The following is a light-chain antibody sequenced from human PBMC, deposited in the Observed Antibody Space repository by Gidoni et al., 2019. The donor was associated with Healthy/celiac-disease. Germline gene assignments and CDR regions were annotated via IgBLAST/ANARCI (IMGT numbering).Light chain of an antibody. Sequence: QSALNQPASVSGSPGQSITISCTGTSSDVGGYNYVSWYQQHPGKAPKLMIYEVSNRPSGVSTRFSGSKSGHTASLTISVLQAEDEADYYCSSYTSSSTLVFGTGTKVTVL. J-gene: IGLJ1*01. CDR3: SSYTSSSTLV. CDR1: SSDVGGYNY. CDR2: EVS. V-gene: IGLV2-14*01.